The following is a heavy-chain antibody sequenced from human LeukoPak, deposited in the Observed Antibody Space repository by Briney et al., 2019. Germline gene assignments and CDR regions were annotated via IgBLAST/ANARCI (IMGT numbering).Heavy chain of an antibody. CDR3: AGGHSSGYYSNAYDV. V-gene: IGHV3-53*01. CDR2: IFGGGNT. D-gene: IGHD3-22*01. CDR1: GFNVSGNY. Sequence: PGGSLRLSCAASGFNVSGNYMNWVRQAPGKGLEWVSGIFGGGNTFYADSVKGRFVISRDNSKNTLYLQMNTLRAEDTAVYYCAGGHSSGYYSNAYDVWGQGTMVTVSS. J-gene: IGHJ3*01.